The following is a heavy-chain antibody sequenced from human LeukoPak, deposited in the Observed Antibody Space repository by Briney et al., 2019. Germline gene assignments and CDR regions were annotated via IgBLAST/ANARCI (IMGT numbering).Heavy chain of an antibody. Sequence: ASVKVSCKASGGTFSSYAISWVRQAPGQGLEWMGRIIPIFGIANYAQKFQGRVTITADKSTSTAYMELSSLRSEDTAVYYCAREGYDSSGQGGIFVYWGQGTLVTVSS. D-gene: IGHD3-22*01. V-gene: IGHV1-69*04. J-gene: IGHJ4*02. CDR2: IIPIFGIA. CDR3: AREGYDSSGQGGIFVY. CDR1: GGTFSSYA.